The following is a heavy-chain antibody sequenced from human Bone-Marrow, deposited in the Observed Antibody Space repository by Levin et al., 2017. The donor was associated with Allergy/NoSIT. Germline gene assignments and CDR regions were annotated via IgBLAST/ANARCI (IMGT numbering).Heavy chain of an antibody. CDR2: TYYKSEWHN. J-gene: IGHJ3*02. D-gene: IGHD2/OR15-2a*01. CDR1: GDSVSSNSVT. V-gene: IGHV6-1*01. Sequence: PSETLSLTCAISGDSVSSNSVTWDWIRQSPSRGLEWLGRTYYKSEWHNDYAVSVRSRITINPDTSKNQFSLHLNSVTPEDTAVYYCARRATSSMAFDIWGQGTMVTVSS. CDR3: ARRATSSMAFDI.